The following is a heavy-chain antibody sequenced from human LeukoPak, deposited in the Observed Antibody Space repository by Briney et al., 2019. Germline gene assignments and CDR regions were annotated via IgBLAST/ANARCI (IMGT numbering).Heavy chain of an antibody. CDR3: ARDGGHYDSRPGGGD. CDR2: MNPNSGNT. D-gene: IGHD3-22*01. CDR1: GYTFTSYD. V-gene: IGHV1-8*01. J-gene: IGHJ4*02. Sequence: ASVKVSCKASGYTFTSYDINWVRQATGQGLEWMGWMNPNSGNTGYAQKFQGRGTMTRNTSISTAYMELSSLRSEDTAVYYCARDGGHYDSRPGGGDWGQGTLVTVSS.